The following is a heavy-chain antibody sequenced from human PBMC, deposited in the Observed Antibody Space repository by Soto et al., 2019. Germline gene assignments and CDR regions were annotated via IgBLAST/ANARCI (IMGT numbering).Heavy chain of an antibody. Sequence: QVQLVESGGVVVQPGRSLRLSCAASGFSFSAYGMHWVRQAPGKGLEWVTFISYDGSKEYSADSVKGRFAISRDNSKNTLFLQMNILRAEDTAVYYCAKDGDDYGDYGPGLCDNWGQGTLVTVSS. D-gene: IGHD4-17*01. CDR2: ISYDGSKE. J-gene: IGHJ4*02. V-gene: IGHV3-30*18. CDR3: AKDGDDYGDYGPGLCDN. CDR1: GFSFSAYG.